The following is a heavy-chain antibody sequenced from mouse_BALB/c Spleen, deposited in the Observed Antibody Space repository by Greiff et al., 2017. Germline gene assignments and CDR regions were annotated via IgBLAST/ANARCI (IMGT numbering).Heavy chain of an antibody. Sequence: EVMLVESGGGLVQPGGSLKLSCAASGFTFSSYTMSWVRQTPEKRLEWVAYISNGGGSTYYPDTVKGRFTISRDNAKNTLYLQMSSLKSEDTAMYYCASGKGDWYFDVWGAGTTVTVSS. CDR3: ASGKGDWYFDV. V-gene: IGHV5-12-2*01. CDR1: GFTFSSYT. D-gene: IGHD4-1*01. CDR2: ISNGGGST. J-gene: IGHJ1*01.